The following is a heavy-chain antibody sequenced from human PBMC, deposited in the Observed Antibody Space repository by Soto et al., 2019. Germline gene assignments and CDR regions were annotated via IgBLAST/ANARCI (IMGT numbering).Heavy chain of an antibody. D-gene: IGHD2-2*01. CDR3: ARGVLGYCSSTSCFPYYFDY. CDR2: ISGSGGST. CDR1: WCNCIDYA. J-gene: IGHJ4*02. V-gene: IGHV3-23*01. Sequence: WRSKRVPRTASWCNCIDYAVSWILKATGKGPEWVSAISGSGGSTYYVDSVKGRFTISRDNAKNSLYLQMNSLRAEDTAVYYCARGVLGYCSSTSCFPYYFDYWGKGTLVTGSS.